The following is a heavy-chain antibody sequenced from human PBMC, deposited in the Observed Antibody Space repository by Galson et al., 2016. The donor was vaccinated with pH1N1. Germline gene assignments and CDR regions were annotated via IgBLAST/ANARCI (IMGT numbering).Heavy chain of an antibody. J-gene: IGHJ4*02. D-gene: IGHD6-19*01. V-gene: IGHV4-38-2*01. CDR2: IHHTGVT. CDR1: DYLISGCCF. Sequence: LSLTCDVSDYLISGCCFWGWIRQPPGKGLEWLGSIHHTGVTYRSSPLKSRFTISVDASKNQFSLKLTSVTAADTSIYYCARHLALPESGIRNDPFDSRAQGTLATVSS. CDR3: ARHLALPESGIRNDPFDS.